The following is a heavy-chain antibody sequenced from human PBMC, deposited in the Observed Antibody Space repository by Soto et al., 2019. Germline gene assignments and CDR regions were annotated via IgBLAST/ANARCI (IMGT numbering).Heavy chain of an antibody. D-gene: IGHD1-7*01. V-gene: IGHV1-8*01. J-gene: IGHJ5*02. Sequence: QVQLVQSGAEVKKPGASVKVSCKASGYTFTSYDINWVRQATGHGLEWMGWMNPNSGNTVYAQKFQVRVTMTRDTSISTAYMELSSLRSEDTAVYYCARERTGTTSNWFDPWGQGTLVTVSS. CDR1: GYTFTSYD. CDR3: ARERTGTTSNWFDP. CDR2: MNPNSGNT.